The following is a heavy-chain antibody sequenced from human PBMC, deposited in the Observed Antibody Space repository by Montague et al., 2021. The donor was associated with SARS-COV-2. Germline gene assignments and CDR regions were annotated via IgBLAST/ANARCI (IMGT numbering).Heavy chain of an antibody. J-gene: IGHJ5*02. D-gene: IGHD4-17*01. Sequence: PALVKPTQTLTLTCTFSGFSLSTSGMCVSWIRQPPGKALEWLALXYWDDDKRYSPSLKSRSTISKDTTKNEVVLTVANMDPVDTATYYCARYGDYGSWFDPWGQGTLVTVSS. CDR1: GFSLSTSGMC. V-gene: IGHV2-5*08. CDR2: XYWDDDK. CDR3: ARYGDYGSWFDP.